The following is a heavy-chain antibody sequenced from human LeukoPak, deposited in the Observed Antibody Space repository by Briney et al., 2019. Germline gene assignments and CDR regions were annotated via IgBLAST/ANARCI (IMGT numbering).Heavy chain of an antibody. V-gene: IGHV1-18*01. CDR2: ISAYDGNT. D-gene: IGHD2-15*01. CDR3: ASGLRYSSFDY. Sequence: GASVKVSCKASGYTFTSYGISWVRQAPGQGLEWMGWISAYDGNTNYAQKFQGRVTMTRDTSISTAYMELSRLRSDDTAVYYCASGLRYSSFDYWGQGTLVTVSS. CDR1: GYTFTSYG. J-gene: IGHJ4*02.